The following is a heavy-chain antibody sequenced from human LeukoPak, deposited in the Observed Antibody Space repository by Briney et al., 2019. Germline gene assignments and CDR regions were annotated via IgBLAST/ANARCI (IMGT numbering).Heavy chain of an antibody. J-gene: IGHJ4*02. V-gene: IGHV4-34*01. CDR1: GGSFSGYY. CDR3: ARITVTTDYFDY. D-gene: IGHD4-17*01. CDR2: INHSGST. Sequence: SETLSLTCAVYGGSFSGYYWSWIRQPPGKGLEWIGEINHSGSTNYNPSLKSRVNRSVDTSKNQFSLKLSSVTAADTAVYYCARITVTTDYFDYWGQGTLVTVSS.